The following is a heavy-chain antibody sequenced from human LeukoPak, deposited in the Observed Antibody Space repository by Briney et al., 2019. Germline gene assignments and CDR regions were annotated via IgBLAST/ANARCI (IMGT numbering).Heavy chain of an antibody. Sequence: GGSLRLSCAASGFSFSDSGMDWVRQAPGKGLEWVSSVSASSAFIWYADSVKGRFTISRDNSKNTLYLQMNSLRAEDTALYYCAKDTHAYTDITSFDFWGQGTLVTVSS. CDR1: GFSFSDSG. CDR3: AKDTHAYTDITSFDF. V-gene: IGHV3-21*04. CDR2: VSASSAFI. D-gene: IGHD2-15*01. J-gene: IGHJ4*02.